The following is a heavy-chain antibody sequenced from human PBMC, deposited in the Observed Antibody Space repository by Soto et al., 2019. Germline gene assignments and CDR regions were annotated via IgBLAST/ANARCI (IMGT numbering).Heavy chain of an antibody. V-gene: IGHV1-69*06. D-gene: IGHD6-6*01. Sequence: QVQLVQSGAEVKKPGSSVKVSCKASGGTFSSYAISWVQQAPGQGLEWMGGIIPIFGTANYAQKFQGRVTITADKSTNRAYIELNSVRSDDTAVYYCASRHPFEYSSPGSEGYYYGMDVWGQGTTVTVSS. CDR2: IIPIFGTA. J-gene: IGHJ6*02. CDR1: GGTFSSYA. CDR3: ASRHPFEYSSPGSEGYYYGMDV.